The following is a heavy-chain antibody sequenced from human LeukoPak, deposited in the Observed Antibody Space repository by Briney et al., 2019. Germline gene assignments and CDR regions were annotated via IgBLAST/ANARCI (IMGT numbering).Heavy chain of an antibody. D-gene: IGHD5-24*01. CDR3: AKGLSRDSYYFDY. CDR2: ISGSGGST. J-gene: IGHJ4*02. Sequence: GGSLRLSCAASGFTFSSYAMSWVRQAPGKGLEWVSAISGSGGSTYYADSVKGRFTISRDNSKNTLYLEMSGLRPEDTAVYYCAKGLSRDSYYFDYWGQGTLVTVSS. V-gene: IGHV3-23*01. CDR1: GFTFSSYA.